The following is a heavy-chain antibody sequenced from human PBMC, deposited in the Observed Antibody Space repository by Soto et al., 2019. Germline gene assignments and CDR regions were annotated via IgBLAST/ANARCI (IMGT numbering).Heavy chain of an antibody. Sequence: QVQLQQWGAGLLKPSETLSLTCAVYGGSFSGYYWSWIRQPPGKGLEWIGEINHSGSTNYNPSLKSRVTISVDTSKNQFSLKLSSVTAADTAVYYCARGPTFLRFLEWSRFDYWGQGTLVTVSS. CDR3: ARGPTFLRFLEWSRFDY. CDR1: GGSFSGYY. CDR2: INHSGST. J-gene: IGHJ4*02. V-gene: IGHV4-34*01. D-gene: IGHD3-3*01.